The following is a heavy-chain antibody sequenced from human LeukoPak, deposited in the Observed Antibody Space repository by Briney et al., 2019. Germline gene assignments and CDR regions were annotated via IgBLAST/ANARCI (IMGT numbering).Heavy chain of an antibody. V-gene: IGHV3-74*01. CDR2: INSYGSTT. Sequence: PGGSLRLSCVASGFTFSISWMHWVRQAPGKGLVWVSRINSYGSTTNYADSVKGRFTISRDNSKNTLYLQMNSLRAEDTAVYYCAKVIVVVPAAYGMDVWGQGTTVTVSS. J-gene: IGHJ6*02. CDR3: AKVIVVVPAAYGMDV. CDR1: GFTFSISW. D-gene: IGHD2-2*01.